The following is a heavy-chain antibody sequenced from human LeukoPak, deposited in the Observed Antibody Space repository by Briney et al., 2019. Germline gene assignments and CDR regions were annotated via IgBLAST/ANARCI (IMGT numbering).Heavy chain of an antibody. Sequence: ASVKVSCKASGYTFTSYAMHWMRQAPGQRLDLMWLINARNGNTNYSQKFLGRVTITRDTSASTAYMELSSLRSEDTAVYYCAIHYYGSGSYGPPADYYFYGMDVWGKGTTVTVSS. D-gene: IGHD3-10*01. CDR3: AIHYYGSGSYGPPADYYFYGMDV. V-gene: IGHV1-3*01. CDR1: GYTFTSYA. J-gene: IGHJ6*04. CDR2: INARNGNT.